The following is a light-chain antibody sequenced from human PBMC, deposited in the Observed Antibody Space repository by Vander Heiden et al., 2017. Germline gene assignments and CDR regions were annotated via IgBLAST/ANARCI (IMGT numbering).Light chain of an antibody. V-gene: IGKV1-39*01. CDR2: AAS. CDR1: QSISNY. Sequence: DIQMTQSPSSPSPSVGDRVTISCRASQSISNYLNWYQQKPGKAPKLLIYAASTLQSGVPSRFSGSGSGTDFTLTISSLQPEDFATYYCQQSYSTPQLTFGGGTKVEIK. CDR3: QQSYSTPQLT. J-gene: IGKJ4*01.